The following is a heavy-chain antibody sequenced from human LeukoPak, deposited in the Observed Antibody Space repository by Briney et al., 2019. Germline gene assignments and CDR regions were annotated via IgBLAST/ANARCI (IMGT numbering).Heavy chain of an antibody. CDR3: TTDHLYDILTGYYQRSVDY. CDR2: IKSKTDGGTT. CDR1: GFTFGDYA. Sequence: PGGSLRLSCTASGFTFGDYAMSWVRQAPGKGLEWVGRIKSKTDGGTTDYAAPVKGRFTISRDDSKNTLYLQMNSLKTEDTAVYYCTTDHLYDILTGYYQRSVDYWGQGTLVTVSS. D-gene: IGHD3-9*01. V-gene: IGHV3-15*01. J-gene: IGHJ4*02.